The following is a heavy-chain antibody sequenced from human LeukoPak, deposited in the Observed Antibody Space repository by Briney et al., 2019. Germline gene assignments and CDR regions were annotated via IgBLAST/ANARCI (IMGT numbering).Heavy chain of an antibody. CDR3: ARGGNYSSNAFDI. CDR2: INSDGSST. Sequence: PGGSLRLSCAASGFTFSSYWMHWVRQAPGKGLVWVSRINSDGSSTRYADSVKGRFTISRDNAKSTLYLQMNSLRVEDTAVYYCARGGNYSSNAFDIWGQGTMVTVSS. J-gene: IGHJ3*02. CDR1: GFTFSSYW. V-gene: IGHV3-74*01. D-gene: IGHD2-15*01.